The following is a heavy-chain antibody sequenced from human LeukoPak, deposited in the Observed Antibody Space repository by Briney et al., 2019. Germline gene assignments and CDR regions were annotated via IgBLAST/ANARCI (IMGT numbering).Heavy chain of an antibody. CDR1: GYTFTDYY. J-gene: IGHJ4*02. V-gene: IGHV1-2*02. Sequence: ASVKVSCKASGYTFTDYYLYWVRQAPGQGLEWMGWINPNSGGTNYAQKFQGRVTMTRDTSISIAYMELSRLRSDDTAVYYCARDGTSVMVDFDYWGQGTLVTVSS. CDR2: INPNSGGT. CDR3: ARDGTSVMVDFDY. D-gene: IGHD5-18*01.